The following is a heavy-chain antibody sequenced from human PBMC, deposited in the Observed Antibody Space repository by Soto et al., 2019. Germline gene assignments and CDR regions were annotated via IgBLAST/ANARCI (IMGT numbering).Heavy chain of an antibody. CDR2: IFYKGTT. CDR1: GGSVNSGTDY. CDR3: ARSYTLMVAALGE. V-gene: IGHV4-61*01. Sequence: QVQLQESGPGLVQPSETLSLTCTVSGGSVNSGTDYWNWIRQPPGKGLEWIGYIFYKGTTSYNPSLESRVTFSVDTSTNLFSLKLTSVTAADTAVYYCARSYTLMVAALGEWGQGTLVTVSS. D-gene: IGHD3-16*01. J-gene: IGHJ1*01.